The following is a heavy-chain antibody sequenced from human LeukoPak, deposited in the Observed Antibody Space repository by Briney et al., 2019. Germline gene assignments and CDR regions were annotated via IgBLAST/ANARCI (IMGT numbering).Heavy chain of an antibody. CDR2: VYTSGST. CDR1: GGXISGYY. Sequence: SETLSLTCTVSGGXISGYYCNWIRQPAGKGLEWIGHVYTSGSTTYSPSLKSRVTLSVDTSKNQFSLRLDSVTAADAAVYYCARGSSQLEPFDYWGQGTLVTVSS. CDR3: ARGSSQLEPFDY. D-gene: IGHD6-6*01. V-gene: IGHV4-4*07. J-gene: IGHJ4*02.